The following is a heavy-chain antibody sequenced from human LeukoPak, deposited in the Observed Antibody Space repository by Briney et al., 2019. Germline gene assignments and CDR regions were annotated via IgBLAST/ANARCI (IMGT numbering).Heavy chain of an antibody. V-gene: IGHV1-46*01. J-gene: IGHJ5*02. CDR3: ARGRQGYYGSGSYYKSFWFDP. CDR1: GYTFTSYY. D-gene: IGHD3-10*01. CDR2: INPSGGST. Sequence: GASVKVSCKASGYTFTSYYMHWVRQAPGQGLEWMGIINPSGGSTSYAQKFQGRVTMTRDTSTSTVYMELSSLRSEDTAVYYCARGRQGYYGSGSYYKSFWFDPWGQGTLVTVSS.